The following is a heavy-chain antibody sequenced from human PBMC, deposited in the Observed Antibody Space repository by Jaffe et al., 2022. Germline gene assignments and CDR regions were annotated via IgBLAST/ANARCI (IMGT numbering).Heavy chain of an antibody. Sequence: EVQLLESGGGLVQPGGSLRLSCAASGFTFTTYAMTWVRQAPGKGLEWVSAISGSGGSANYADSVKGRFTISRDNSKNTLYLQMSSLRAEDTAEYYCAKSTTSGWYYSDYWGQGTLVTVSS. CDR3: AKSTTSGWYYSDY. D-gene: IGHD6-19*01. CDR1: GFTFTTYA. V-gene: IGHV3-23*01. CDR2: ISGSGGSA. J-gene: IGHJ4*02.